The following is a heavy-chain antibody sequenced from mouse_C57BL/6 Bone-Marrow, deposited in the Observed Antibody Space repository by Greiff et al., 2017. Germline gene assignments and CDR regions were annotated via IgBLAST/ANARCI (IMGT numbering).Heavy chain of an antibody. V-gene: IGHV6-3*01. CDR2: IRLKSDNYAT. Sequence: EVQLVESGGGLVQPGGSMKLSCVASGFTFSNYWMNWVRQSPEKGLEWVAQIRLKSDNYATHYAESVKGRFTISRDDSKSSVYLQMNNLRAEDTGIYYCTGDSPYYYAMDYWGQGTSVTVSS. D-gene: IGHD3-2*01. J-gene: IGHJ4*01. CDR1: GFTFSNYW. CDR3: TGDSPYYYAMDY.